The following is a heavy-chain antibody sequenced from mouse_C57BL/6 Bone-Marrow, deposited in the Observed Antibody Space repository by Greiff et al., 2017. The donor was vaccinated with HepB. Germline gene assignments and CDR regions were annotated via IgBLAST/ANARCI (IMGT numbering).Heavy chain of an antibody. J-gene: IGHJ1*03. CDR3: ARDRDYYGSRWYFDV. Sequence: EVQWVESGGGLVKPGGSLKLSCAASGFTFSSYAMSWVRQTPEKRLEWVATISDGGSYTYYPDNVKGRFTISRDNAKNNLYLQMSHLKSEDTAMYYCARDRDYYGSRWYFDVWGTGTTVTVSS. CDR2: ISDGGSYT. D-gene: IGHD1-1*01. V-gene: IGHV5-4*01. CDR1: GFTFSSYA.